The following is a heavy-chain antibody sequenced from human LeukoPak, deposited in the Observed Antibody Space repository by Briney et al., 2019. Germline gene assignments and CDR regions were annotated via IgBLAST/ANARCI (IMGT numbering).Heavy chain of an antibody. Sequence: QSGGSLRLSCAASGFTFSSYSMNRVRQAPGKGLEWVSYISSSSSTIYYADSVKGRFTISRDNAKNSLYLQMNSLRDEDTAVYYCARVQPPPTVVTPRYYYYGIDVWGQGTTVTVSS. D-gene: IGHD4-23*01. CDR1: GFTFSSYS. V-gene: IGHV3-48*02. CDR2: ISSSSSTI. CDR3: ARVQPPPTVVTPRYYYYGIDV. J-gene: IGHJ6*02.